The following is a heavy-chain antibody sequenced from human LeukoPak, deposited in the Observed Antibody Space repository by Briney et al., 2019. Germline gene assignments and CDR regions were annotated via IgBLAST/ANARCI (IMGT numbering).Heavy chain of an antibody. V-gene: IGHV3-30*19. J-gene: IGHJ6*02. CDR1: GFTFSSYG. Sequence: GGSLRLSCAASGFTFSSYGMHWVRQAPGKGLEWVAVISYDGSNKYYADSVKGRFTISRDNSKNTLYLQMNSLRAEDTAVYYCARTSPYSSGWYGLETYYYYYGMDVWGQGTTVTVSS. D-gene: IGHD6-19*01. CDR3: ARTSPYSSGWYGLETYYYYYGMDV. CDR2: ISYDGSNK.